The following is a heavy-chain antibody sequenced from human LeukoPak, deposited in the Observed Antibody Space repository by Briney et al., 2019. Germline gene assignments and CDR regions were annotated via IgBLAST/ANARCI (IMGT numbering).Heavy chain of an antibody. CDR3: ARVEGGAAAGKPFDY. CDR1: GGTFSSYA. D-gene: IGHD6-13*01. V-gene: IGHV1-69*04. J-gene: IGHJ4*02. CDR2: IIPILGIA. Sequence: SVKVSCKASGGTFSSYAISWVRQAPGQGLEWMGRIIPILGIANYAQKFQGRVTITADKSTSTAYMELSSLRSEDTAVYYCARVEGGAAAGKPFDYWGQGTLVTVSS.